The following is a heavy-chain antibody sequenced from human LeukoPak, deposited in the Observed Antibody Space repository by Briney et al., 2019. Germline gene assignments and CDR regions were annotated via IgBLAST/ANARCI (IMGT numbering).Heavy chain of an antibody. CDR1: GFTFSSYV. CDR3: AKRRSRYMITFGGVENWFDP. V-gene: IGHV3-30*04. Sequence: GGSLRLSCAASGFTFSSYVMHWVRQAPGKGLEWVAIISYDGSNEYYADSVKGRFTISRDNSKNTLYLQMNSLRAEDTAVYYCAKRRSRYMITFGGVENWFDPWGQGTLVTVSS. D-gene: IGHD3-16*01. CDR2: ISYDGSNE. J-gene: IGHJ5*02.